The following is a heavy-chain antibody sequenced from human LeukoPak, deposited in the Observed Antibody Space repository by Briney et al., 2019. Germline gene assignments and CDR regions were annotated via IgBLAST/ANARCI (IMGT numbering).Heavy chain of an antibody. J-gene: IGHJ4*02. V-gene: IGHV3-21*01. D-gene: IGHD3-3*02. CDR1: GFXFSSYS. CDR3: ARVSDRIDY. Sequence: GGSLRLSCAASGFXFSSYSINWVRQAPGKGLEWFSSISSSSSYIYYADSVKGRFTISRDNAKNSLYLQMNSLRAEGTAVYYCARVSDRIDYWGQGTLVTVSS. CDR2: ISSSSSYI.